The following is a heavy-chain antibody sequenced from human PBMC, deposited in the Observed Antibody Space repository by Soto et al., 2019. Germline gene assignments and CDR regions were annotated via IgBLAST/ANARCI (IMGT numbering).Heavy chain of an antibody. Sequence: SETLSLTCAVYGGSFSGYYWSWIRQPPGKGLEWIGEINHSGSTNYNPSLKSRVTISVDTSKNQFSLKLSSVTAADTAVYYCASQREGYCSGGSCLGTWCYWGQGTLVTVSS. CDR3: ASQREGYCSGGSCLGTWCY. V-gene: IGHV4-34*01. D-gene: IGHD2-15*01. CDR1: GGSFSGYY. CDR2: INHSGST. J-gene: IGHJ4*02.